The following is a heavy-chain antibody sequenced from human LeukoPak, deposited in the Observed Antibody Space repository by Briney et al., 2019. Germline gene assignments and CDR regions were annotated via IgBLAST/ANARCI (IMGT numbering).Heavy chain of an antibody. D-gene: IGHD5-18*01. CDR3: ARQDTAMVVGYYFDY. J-gene: IGHJ4*02. CDR1: GGTFSSYA. V-gene: IGHV1-69*06. CDR2: IIPIFGTA. Sequence: ASVNVSCKASGGTFSSYAISWVRQAPGQGLEWMGGIIPIFGTANYAQKFQGRVTITADKSTSTDYMELSSLRSEDTAVYYCARQDTAMVVGYYFDYWGQGTLVTVSS.